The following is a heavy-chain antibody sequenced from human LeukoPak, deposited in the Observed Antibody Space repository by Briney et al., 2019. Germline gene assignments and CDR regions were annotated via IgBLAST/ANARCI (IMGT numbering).Heavy chain of an antibody. CDR1: GGSISSSSSY. D-gene: IGHD1-26*01. CDR2: IYYSGST. V-gene: IGHV4-39*07. CDR3: ARGVNSGYFDY. Sequence: PSETLSLTCTVSGGSISSSSSYWGWIRQPPGKGLEWIGSIYYSGSTYYNPSLKSRITISVDTSKNQFSLKLTSVTAADTAVYYCARGVNSGYFDYCGQGTLVTVSS. J-gene: IGHJ4*02.